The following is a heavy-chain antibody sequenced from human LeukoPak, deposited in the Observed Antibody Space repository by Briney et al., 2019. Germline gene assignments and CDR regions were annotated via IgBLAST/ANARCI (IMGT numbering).Heavy chain of an antibody. CDR1: GFTFGDYA. Sequence: GGSLRLSCTASGFTFGDYAMSWFRQAPGKGLEWVGFIRSKAYGGTTEYAASVKGRFTISRDDSKSIAYLQMNSLKTEDTAVYYCTRAGGVTMVRGVPDAFDIWGQGTVVTVSS. V-gene: IGHV3-49*03. CDR2: IRSKAYGGTT. J-gene: IGHJ3*02. D-gene: IGHD3-10*01. CDR3: TRAGGVTMVRGVPDAFDI.